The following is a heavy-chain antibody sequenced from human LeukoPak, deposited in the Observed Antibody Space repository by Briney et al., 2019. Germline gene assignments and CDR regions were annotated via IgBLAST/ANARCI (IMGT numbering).Heavy chain of an antibody. D-gene: IGHD6-13*01. Sequence: AETLCLTCAVYGGSFSGYYWSWIRQPPGKGLEWTGEINHSGSTNYNPSLKSRVTISVDTSKNQFSLKLSSVTAADTAVYYCATATRAAAGLGTVDYWGQGSVVTVSS. J-gene: IGHJ4*02. V-gene: IGHV4-34*01. CDR1: GGSFSGYY. CDR2: INHSGST. CDR3: ATATRAAAGLGTVDY.